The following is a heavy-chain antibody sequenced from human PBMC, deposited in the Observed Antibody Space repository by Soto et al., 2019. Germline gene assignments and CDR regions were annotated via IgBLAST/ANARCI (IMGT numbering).Heavy chain of an antibody. D-gene: IGHD6-19*01. Sequence: EVQLVESGGGLVQPGGSLRLSCAASGFTYSNHWMHGVRRAPGKGLEWVSRINSDGSTTTYADSVKGRFTIFRHNAKNTLYLQLNSLRAEDTALYYCARGYSSGPDYWGQGTLVTVSS. V-gene: IGHV3-74*01. CDR1: GFTYSNHW. CDR2: INSDGSTT. CDR3: ARGYSSGPDY. J-gene: IGHJ4*02.